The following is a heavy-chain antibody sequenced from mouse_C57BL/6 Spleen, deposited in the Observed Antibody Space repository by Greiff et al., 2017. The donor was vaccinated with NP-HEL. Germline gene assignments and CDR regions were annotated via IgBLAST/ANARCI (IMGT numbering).Heavy chain of an antibody. Sequence: QVQLKQSGAELVRPGAPVTLSCKASGYTFTDYEMHWVKQTPVHGLEWIGAIDPETGGTAYNQKFKGKAILTADKSSSTAYMELRSLTSEDSAVYYCTREEDWDTFDYWGQGTTLTVSS. CDR1: GYTFTDYE. CDR2: IDPETGGT. J-gene: IGHJ2*01. CDR3: TREEDWDTFDY. V-gene: IGHV1-15*01. D-gene: IGHD4-1*01.